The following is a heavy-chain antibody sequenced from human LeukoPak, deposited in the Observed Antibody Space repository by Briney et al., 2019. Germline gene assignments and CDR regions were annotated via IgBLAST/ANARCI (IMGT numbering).Heavy chain of an antibody. CDR2: ISSSSSYI. J-gene: IGHJ4*02. V-gene: IGHV3-21*01. Sequence: PGGSLRLSCAASGFTFSSYSMNWVRQVPGKGLEWVSSISSSSSYIYCADSVKGRFTISRDNAKNSLYLQMNSLRAEDTAVYYCARAFPYYYDSSGYYDYWGQGTLVTVSS. D-gene: IGHD3-22*01. CDR3: ARAFPYYYDSSGYYDY. CDR1: GFTFSSYS.